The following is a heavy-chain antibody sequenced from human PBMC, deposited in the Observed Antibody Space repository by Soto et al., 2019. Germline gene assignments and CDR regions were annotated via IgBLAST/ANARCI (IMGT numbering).Heavy chain of an antibody. Sequence: PGGALRLSCAASGFTCSSYAMQWVRQALSQGLEWVAGISYDGSNKYYADCVKGRFTISRDNSKNTLYLQMNSLRAKDTAVYYFARDGWIQLCTTFDYWGQANLVTV. V-gene: IGHV3-30-3*01. J-gene: IGHJ4*02. CDR1: GFTCSSYA. D-gene: IGHD5-18*01. CDR3: ARDGWIQLCTTFDY. CDR2: ISYDGSNK.